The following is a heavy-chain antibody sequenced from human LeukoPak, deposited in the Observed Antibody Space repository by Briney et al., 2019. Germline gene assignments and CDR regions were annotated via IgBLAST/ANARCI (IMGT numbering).Heavy chain of an antibody. D-gene: IGHD2-8*01. Sequence: PGGSLRLSCAASGFTFSSYSMNWVRQAPGKGLEWVSSISTGSNHIHYADSVKGRFTISRDNAKNSLYLQMNSLRAEDTAVYYCASVYYWGQGTLVTVSS. CDR2: ISTGSNHI. CDR1: GFTFSSYS. J-gene: IGHJ4*02. CDR3: ASVYY. V-gene: IGHV3-21*01.